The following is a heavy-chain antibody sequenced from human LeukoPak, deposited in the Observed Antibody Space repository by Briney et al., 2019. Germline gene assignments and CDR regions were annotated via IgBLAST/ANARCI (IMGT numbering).Heavy chain of an antibody. Sequence: ATVKVSCKASGYTFTRYYMHWVRQAPGQGLEWMGWINPNSGGTNYAQQFQGRVTITRDTSISPAYMELSRLRADDTAVYYCAYTAALNWFDHWGQGTLVTVSS. D-gene: IGHD5-18*01. V-gene: IGHV1-2*02. CDR3: AYTAALNWFDH. CDR1: GYTFTRYY. J-gene: IGHJ5*02. CDR2: INPNSGGT.